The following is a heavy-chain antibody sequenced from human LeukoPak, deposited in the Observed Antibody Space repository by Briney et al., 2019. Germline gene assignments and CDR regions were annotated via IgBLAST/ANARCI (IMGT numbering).Heavy chain of an antibody. D-gene: IGHD6-19*01. V-gene: IGHV3-21*01. J-gene: IGHJ3*02. Sequence: GGSLRLSCAASGFTFSSYSMNWVRQAPGKGLEWVSSISSSSSYIYYADSVKGRFTISRDNAKNSLYLQMSSLRAEDTAVYYCARDNRYSSGWYGGYDAFDIWGQGTMVTVSS. CDR1: GFTFSSYS. CDR2: ISSSSSYI. CDR3: ARDNRYSSGWYGGYDAFDI.